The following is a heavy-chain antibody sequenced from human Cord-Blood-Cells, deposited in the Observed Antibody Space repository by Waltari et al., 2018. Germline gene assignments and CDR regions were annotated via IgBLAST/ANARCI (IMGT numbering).Heavy chain of an antibody. CDR3: AREELEREYSYGWVDAFDI. CDR2: IIPIFGTA. J-gene: IGHJ3*02. Sequence: QVQLVQSGAEVKKPGFSVKVSCKASGGTFSSYAISWGRQPPGQGLEWMGGIIPIFGTANYAQKFQGRGTITADESTSTAYMELSSLRSEDTAVYYCAREELEREYSYGWVDAFDIWGQGTMVTVSS. D-gene: IGHD5-18*01. CDR1: GGTFSSYA. V-gene: IGHV1-69*01.